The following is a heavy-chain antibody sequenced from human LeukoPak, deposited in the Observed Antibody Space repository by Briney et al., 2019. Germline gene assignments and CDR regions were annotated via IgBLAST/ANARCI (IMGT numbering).Heavy chain of an antibody. CDR3: ARERVAGTFDY. D-gene: IGHD6-19*01. CDR1: GFTFSSYS. Sequence: TGGSLRLSGAASGFTFSSYSMNWVRQAPGKGLEWVSSISSSSYIYYADSVKGRFTISRDNAKNSLYLQMNSLRAEDTAVYYCARERVAGTFDYWGQGTLVTVAS. J-gene: IGHJ4*02. CDR2: ISSSSYI. V-gene: IGHV3-21*01.